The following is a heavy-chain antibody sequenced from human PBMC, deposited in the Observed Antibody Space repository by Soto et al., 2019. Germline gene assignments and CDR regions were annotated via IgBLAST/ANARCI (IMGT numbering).Heavy chain of an antibody. J-gene: IGHJ5*02. CDR3: AREPIVEGPPEYNWFDP. D-gene: IGHD3-22*01. Sequence: SETLSLTCTVSGGSISTYYWNWIRQPAGKGLEWIGRFQTSGSTSYNPTLKGRVTLSVDTSKNQVSLRLGSVTAADTAVYFCAREPIVEGPPEYNWFDPWGQGILVTVSS. CDR2: FQTSGST. CDR1: GGSISTYY. V-gene: IGHV4-4*07.